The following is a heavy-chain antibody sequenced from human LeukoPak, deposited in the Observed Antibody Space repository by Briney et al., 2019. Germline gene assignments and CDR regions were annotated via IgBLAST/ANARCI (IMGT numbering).Heavy chain of an antibody. D-gene: IGHD2-8*01. CDR2: INPNSGGT. V-gene: IGHV1-2*06. Sequence: ASVKVSCKASGYTFTGYYMHWVRQAPGQGLEWMGRINPNSGGTNYAQKFQGRVTITRDTSASTAYMELSSLRSEDTAVYYCARDQCTNGLCYMGTFDYWGQGTLVAVSS. J-gene: IGHJ4*02. CDR1: GYTFTGYY. CDR3: ARDQCTNGLCYMGTFDY.